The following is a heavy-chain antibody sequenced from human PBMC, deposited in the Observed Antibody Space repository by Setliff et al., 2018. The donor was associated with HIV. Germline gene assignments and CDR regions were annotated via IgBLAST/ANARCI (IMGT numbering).Heavy chain of an antibody. J-gene: IGHJ2*01. CDR3: ARGTPDHEVWYFDL. Sequence: SETLSLTCTVSGGSISSGYYYWSWIRQHPGKGLEWIGYIYYSGSTYYNPSLKSRVTKSVDTSKNQFSLKLSSVTAADTAIYYCARGTPDHEVWYFDLWGRGTLVTVSS. V-gene: IGHV4-31*03. CDR2: IYYSGST. CDR1: GGSISSGYYY.